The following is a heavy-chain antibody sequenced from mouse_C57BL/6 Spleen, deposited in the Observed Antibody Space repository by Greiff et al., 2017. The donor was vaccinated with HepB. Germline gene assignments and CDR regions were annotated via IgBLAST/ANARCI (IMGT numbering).Heavy chain of an antibody. Sequence: EVMLVESGGGLVQPGGSLSLSCAASGFTFTDYYMSWVRQPPGKALEWLGFIRNKANGYTTEYSASVKGRFTISRDNSQSILYLQMNALRAEDSATYYCARYKGGSNSAWFAYWGQGTLVTVSA. CDR1: GFTFTDYY. J-gene: IGHJ3*01. D-gene: IGHD1-1*01. V-gene: IGHV7-3*01. CDR3: ARYKGGSNSAWFAY. CDR2: IRNKANGYTT.